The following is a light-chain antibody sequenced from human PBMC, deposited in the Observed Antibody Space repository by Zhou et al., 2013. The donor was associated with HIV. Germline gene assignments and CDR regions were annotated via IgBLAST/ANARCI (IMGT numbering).Light chain of an antibody. CDR1: QDISNY. CDR3: QQYNTYPGT. V-gene: IGKV1-33*01. CDR2: DAS. J-gene: IGKJ1*01. Sequence: DIQMTQSPSSLSASVGDRVTITCQASQDISNYLNWYQQKPGKAPNLLIYDASNLQTGVPSRFSGSGSGTEFTLTISSLQPDDFATYYCQQYNTYPGTFGQGTKVEIK.